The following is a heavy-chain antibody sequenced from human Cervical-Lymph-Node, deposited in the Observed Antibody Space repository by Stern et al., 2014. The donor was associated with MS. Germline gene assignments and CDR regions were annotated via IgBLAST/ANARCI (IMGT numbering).Heavy chain of an antibody. CDR1: VFTFSSFG. J-gene: IGHJ4*02. CDR2: ISHDGIIK. D-gene: IGHD1-26*01. Sequence: VPLVESGGGVVPPGKSLRLSCVSSVFTFSSFGMHWVRQALGRGLEWVALISHDGIIKDYAASVKGRFTISRDNSKNTLYLQMSNVTDDDTAVYYCPALGATYAYWGRGTQVTVSS. CDR3: PALGATYAY. V-gene: IGHV3-30*03.